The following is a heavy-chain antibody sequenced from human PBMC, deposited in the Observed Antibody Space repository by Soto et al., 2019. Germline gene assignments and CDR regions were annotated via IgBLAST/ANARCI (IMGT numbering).Heavy chain of an antibody. D-gene: IGHD3-22*01. Sequence: PSETLSLTCTVSGGSLSRYYWSWVRQPPGKGLEWIGYIYYSGSTNYNPSLKSRVTISVDTSKNQFSLKLSSVTAADTAVYYCARGDLNYYDSSGYSWYYFDYWGQGTLVTVSS. V-gene: IGHV4-59*01. CDR2: IYYSGST. CDR1: GGSLSRYY. J-gene: IGHJ4*02. CDR3: ARGDLNYYDSSGYSWYYFDY.